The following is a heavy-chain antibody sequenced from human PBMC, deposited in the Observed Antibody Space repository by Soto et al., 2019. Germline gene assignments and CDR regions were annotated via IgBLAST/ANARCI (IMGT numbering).Heavy chain of an antibody. J-gene: IGHJ3*02. D-gene: IGHD3-3*01. CDR3: ARGQIYDFWSGYYFGGDAFDI. V-gene: IGHV5-51*01. Sequence: GESLKISCKGSGYRFTSYWSGWVRQMPGKGLEWMGIIYPGDSDTRYSPSFQGQVTISADKSISTAYLQWSSLKASDTAMYYCARGQIYDFWSGYYFGGDAFDIWGQGTMVTVSS. CDR2: IYPGDSDT. CDR1: GYRFTSYW.